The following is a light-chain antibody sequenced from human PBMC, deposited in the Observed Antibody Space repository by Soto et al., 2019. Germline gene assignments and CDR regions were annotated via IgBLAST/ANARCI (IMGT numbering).Light chain of an antibody. CDR1: QSLLHRNGKNY. V-gene: IGKV2-28*01. Sequence: DIVMTQPPLSLPVTPGEPASISCRSSQSLLHRNGKNYLNWYLQKPGQSPQLLIYFGSTRASGVPDRFSGSGSGIDFTLKISRVEAEDVGVYYCLQALQSPPPFGQGTRLEIK. CDR2: FGS. CDR3: LQALQSPPP. J-gene: IGKJ5*01.